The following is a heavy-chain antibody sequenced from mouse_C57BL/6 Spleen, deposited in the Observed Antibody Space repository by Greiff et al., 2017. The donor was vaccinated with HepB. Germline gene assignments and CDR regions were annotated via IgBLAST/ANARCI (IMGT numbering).Heavy chain of an antibody. Sequence: VKLMESGAELVRPGTSVKVSCKASGYAFTNYLIEWVKQRPGQGLEWIGVINPGSGGTNYNEKFKGKATLTADKSSSTAYMQLSSLTSEDSAVYFCARRPTDAMDYWGQGTSVTVSS. CDR3: ARRPTDAMDY. J-gene: IGHJ4*01. CDR2: INPGSGGT. CDR1: GYAFTNYL. D-gene: IGHD1-1*01. V-gene: IGHV1-54*01.